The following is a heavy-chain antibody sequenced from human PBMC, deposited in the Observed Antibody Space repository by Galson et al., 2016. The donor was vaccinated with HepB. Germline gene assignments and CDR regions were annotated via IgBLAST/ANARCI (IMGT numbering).Heavy chain of an antibody. D-gene: IGHD1-1*01. CDR1: GFTLSSFG. J-gene: IGHJ4*02. CDR2: IWSDGSNK. V-gene: IGHV3-33*01. CDR3: ARDGRNDVFDY. Sequence: SLRLSCAASGFTLSSFGMHWVRQAPGKGLEWVALIWSDGSNKYNADSVKGRFTISRDNSKNTLYLQMNSLSVDDTAVYYCARDGRNDVFDYWCQGTLVTVSS.